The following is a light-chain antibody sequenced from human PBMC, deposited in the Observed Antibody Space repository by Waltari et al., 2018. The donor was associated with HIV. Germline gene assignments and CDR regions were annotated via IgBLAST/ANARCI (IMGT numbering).Light chain of an antibody. CDR3: QQYNDRPPWT. CDR2: VAS. V-gene: IGKV3D-15*01. CDR1: QSVRSH. J-gene: IGKJ1*01. Sequence: EIVMTQSPATLSVSPGERATLSCRASQSVRSHLAWYQQKPGQAPRLLIYVASTRATGVPANFNGNGSGTEFTLTISSLQSEDFAVYYCQQYNDRPPWTFGQGTTVEIK.